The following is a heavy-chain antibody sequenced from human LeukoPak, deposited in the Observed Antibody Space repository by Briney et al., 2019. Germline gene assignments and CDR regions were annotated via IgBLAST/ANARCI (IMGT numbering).Heavy chain of an antibody. V-gene: IGHV3-21*01. CDR3: ARNPYYYDSSGHFDY. D-gene: IGHD3-22*01. CDR2: ISSSSSYI. CDR1: GFTFSSYS. Sequence: PGGPLRLSYAASGFTFSSYSMNWVRQAPGKGLEWVSSISSSSSYIYYADSVKGRFTISRDNAKYSLYLQMNSLRAEDTAVYYCARNPYYYDSSGHFDYWGQGTLVTVSS. J-gene: IGHJ4*02.